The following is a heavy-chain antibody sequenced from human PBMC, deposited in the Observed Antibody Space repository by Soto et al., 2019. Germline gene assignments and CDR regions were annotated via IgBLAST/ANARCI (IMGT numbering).Heavy chain of an antibody. D-gene: IGHD3-16*02. CDR3: PKSAGGYRHYYNDLEV. CDR1: ARTVINDG. Sequence: GGSMRLSWVGGARTVINDGMHWGSQAQGKGLEWVALISYDGSEEHYADSVKGRLSLSRDNSKNNIYLEMNGQSPEDTADDYCPKSAGGYRHYYNDLEVRGQGTTVTVSS. CDR2: ISYDGSEE. J-gene: IGHJ6*02. V-gene: IGHV3-30*18.